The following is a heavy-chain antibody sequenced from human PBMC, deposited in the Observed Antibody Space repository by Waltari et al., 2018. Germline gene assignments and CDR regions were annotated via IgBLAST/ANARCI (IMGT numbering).Heavy chain of an antibody. CDR1: GGSISSGGYY. CDR2: TYYSGST. J-gene: IGHJ4*02. CDR3: ARDRGYGDGLPYFFTFDY. Sequence: QVQLQESGPGLVKPSQTLSLTCTVSGGSISSGGYYWSWLRQHPGKGLEWIGYTYYSGSTYYNPSLKSRVTISVDTSKNQFSLKLSSVTAADTAVYYCARDRGYGDGLPYFFTFDYWGQGTLVTVSS. D-gene: IGHD4-17*01. V-gene: IGHV4-31*03.